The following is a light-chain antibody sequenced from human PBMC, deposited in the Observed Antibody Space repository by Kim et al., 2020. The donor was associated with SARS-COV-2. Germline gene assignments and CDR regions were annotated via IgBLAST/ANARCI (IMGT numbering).Light chain of an antibody. V-gene: IGLV2-14*03. Sequence: GQSIPISCTATSRYVGGYNYVSWYQQNPGKAPETMIYDVSNRPSGVSNRFSGSKSGNTASLTISGLQAEDEADYYCSSYTSSSTHVFGTGTKVTVL. CDR3: SSYTSSSTHV. CDR1: SRYVGGYNY. J-gene: IGLJ1*01. CDR2: DVS.